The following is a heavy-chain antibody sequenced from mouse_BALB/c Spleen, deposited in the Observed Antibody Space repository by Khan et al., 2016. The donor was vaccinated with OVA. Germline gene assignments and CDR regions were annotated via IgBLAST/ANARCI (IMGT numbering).Heavy chain of an antibody. CDR2: IWGDGST. J-gene: IGHJ3*01. Sequence: QVQLKESGPGLVAPSQSLSITCTVSGFSLTSYGVGWVRQPPGKGLEWLGVIWGDGSTNYHSALLSKLSISKDNSKCRVFLKLNSLQTDDTATYYCALYDYGRAWFAYWGQGTLVTVSA. D-gene: IGHD2-4*01. V-gene: IGHV2-3*01. CDR3: ALYDYGRAWFAY. CDR1: GFSLTSYG.